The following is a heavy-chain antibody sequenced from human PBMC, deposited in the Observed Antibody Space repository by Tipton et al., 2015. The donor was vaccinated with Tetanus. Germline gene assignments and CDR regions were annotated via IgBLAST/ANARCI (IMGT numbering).Heavy chain of an antibody. V-gene: IGHV4-61*08. Sequence: TLSLTCAVSGGSISSGDYSWSWIRQPPGEGLEWIGYVYYNGNTHYNPALKSRVTISVDTSKNQFSLKLSSVTAADTAIYYCAREVPAAGHFDSWGQGTLVTVSS. CDR1: GGSISSGDYS. J-gene: IGHJ4*02. D-gene: IGHD2-2*01. CDR2: VYYNGNT. CDR3: AREVPAAGHFDS.